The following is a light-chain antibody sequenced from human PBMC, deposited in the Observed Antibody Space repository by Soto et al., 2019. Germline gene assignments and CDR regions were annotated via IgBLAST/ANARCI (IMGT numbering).Light chain of an antibody. V-gene: IGLV1-40*01. CDR2: GYT. CDR3: QSYDSSLSGWM. Sequence: QSVLKQPPSVSGAPGQRVTISCTGSSSNIGAGYDVQWYQQVPGTAPKLLIYGYTTRPSGVPDRFSGSKSGTSASLAITGRQAEDEADYYCQSYDSSLSGWMFGGGTKLTVL. J-gene: IGLJ3*02. CDR1: SSNIGAGYD.